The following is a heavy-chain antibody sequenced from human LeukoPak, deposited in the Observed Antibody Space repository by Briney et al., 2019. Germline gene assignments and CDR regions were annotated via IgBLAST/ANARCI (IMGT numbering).Heavy chain of an antibody. CDR2: IIPMFGTT. CDR3: ARGSWATEPNDY. V-gene: IGHV1-69*06. D-gene: IGHD1-14*01. J-gene: IGHJ4*02. Sequence: SVKVSCKASRVTFTNYVFSWVRQAPGQGLEWIGGIIPMFGTTNFAQKFQGRVTITADKSTSTAYMELSSLRSDDTAVYYCARGSWATEPNDYWGQGTLVTVSS. CDR1: RVTFTNYV.